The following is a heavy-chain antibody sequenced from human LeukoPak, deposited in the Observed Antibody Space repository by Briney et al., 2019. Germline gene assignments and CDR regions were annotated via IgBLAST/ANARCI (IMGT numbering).Heavy chain of an antibody. Sequence: SETLSLTCTVSGDSVSSDSYYWSWIRQPPGKGLEWSAYIYYSGTTKYNPSLKSRVTIAVDTSKNHFSLKLSSVTAADTAVYYCARDSRGYYDSSGYFDYWGQGTLVTVSS. J-gene: IGHJ4*02. CDR3: ARDSRGYYDSSGYFDY. D-gene: IGHD3-22*01. CDR2: IYYSGTT. CDR1: GDSVSSDSYY. V-gene: IGHV4-61*03.